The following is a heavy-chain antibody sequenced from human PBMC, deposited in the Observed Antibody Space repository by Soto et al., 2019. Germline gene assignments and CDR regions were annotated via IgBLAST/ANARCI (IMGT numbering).Heavy chain of an antibody. V-gene: IGHV5-51*01. Sequence: GESLKISFEASGYNFIGYWIVWVRQMPGKGLEWMGIVYPSDSRTNYSPTFQGQVTMSADTSTSTAYLQWTSLKASDSAMYYCARGNVANWFGPWGQGTLVTVS. CDR1: GYNFIGYW. CDR3: ARGNVANWFGP. CDR2: VYPSDSRT. J-gene: IGHJ5*02.